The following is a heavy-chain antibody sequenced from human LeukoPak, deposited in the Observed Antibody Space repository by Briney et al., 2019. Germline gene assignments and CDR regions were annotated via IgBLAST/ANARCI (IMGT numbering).Heavy chain of an antibody. V-gene: IGHV1-2*02. D-gene: IGHD3-10*01. CDR2: INPNSGGT. CDR3: ARDPTSFYGSGSYWFSHWFDP. J-gene: IGHJ5*02. Sequence: ASVKVSCKASGGTFSSYAISWVRQAPGQGLEWMGWINPNSGGTNYAQKFQGRVTMTRDTSISTAYMELSRLRSDDTAVYYCARDPTSFYGSGSYWFSHWFDPWGQGTLVTVSS. CDR1: GGTFSSYA.